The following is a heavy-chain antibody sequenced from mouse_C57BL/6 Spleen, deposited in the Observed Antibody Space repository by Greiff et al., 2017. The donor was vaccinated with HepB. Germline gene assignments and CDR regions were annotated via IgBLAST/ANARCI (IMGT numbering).Heavy chain of an antibody. CDR2: IDPETGGT. D-gene: IGHD3-2*02. Sequence: VKLQESGAELVRPGASVTLSCKASGYTFTDYEMHWVKQTPVHGLEWIGAIDPETGGTAYNQKFKGKAILTADKSSSTAYMELRSLTSEDSAVYYCTRRGAQATGGFAYWGQGTLVTVSA. J-gene: IGHJ3*01. CDR3: TRRGAQATGGFAY. V-gene: IGHV1-15*01. CDR1: GYTFTDYE.